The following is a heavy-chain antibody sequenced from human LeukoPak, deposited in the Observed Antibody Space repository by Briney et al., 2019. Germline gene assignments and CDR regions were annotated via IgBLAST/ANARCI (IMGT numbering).Heavy chain of an antibody. CDR2: IWYDGSNK. D-gene: IGHD3-22*01. V-gene: IGHV3-33*01. CDR3: ARGPPLEGYYYDSSGSLGYY. J-gene: IGHJ4*02. CDR1: GFTFSSYG. Sequence: PGGSLRLSCAASGFTFSSYGMHWVRQAPGKGLEWVAVIWYDGSNKYYADSVKGRFTISRDNSKNTLYLQMNSLRAEDTAVYYCARGPPLEGYYYDSSGSLGYYRGQGTLVTVSS.